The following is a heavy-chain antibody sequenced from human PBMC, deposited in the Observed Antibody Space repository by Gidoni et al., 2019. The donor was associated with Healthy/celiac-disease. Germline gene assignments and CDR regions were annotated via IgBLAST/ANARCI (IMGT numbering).Heavy chain of an antibody. D-gene: IGHD6-19*01. Sequence: QLQLQESGPGLVKPSETLSLTCTVSGGSISSSSYYWGWIRQPPGKGLEWIGSIYYSGSTYYNPSLKSRVTISVDTSKNQFSLKLSSVTAADTAVYYCARHRRYSSGPAGYWGQGTLVTVSS. CDR1: GGSISSSSYY. CDR2: IYYSGST. CDR3: ARHRRYSSGPAGY. J-gene: IGHJ4*02. V-gene: IGHV4-39*01.